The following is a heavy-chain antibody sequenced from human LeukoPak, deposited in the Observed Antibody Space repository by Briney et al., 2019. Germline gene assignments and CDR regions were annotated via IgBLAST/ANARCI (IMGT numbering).Heavy chain of an antibody. Sequence: SETLSLTCAVYGGSFSGYYWSWIRQPPGKGLEWIGEINHSGSTNYNPSLKSRVTMSVDTSKNQFSLKLSSVTAADTAVYYCARDHQQWLVRDYWGQGTLVTVSS. CDR1: GGSFSGYY. D-gene: IGHD6-19*01. J-gene: IGHJ4*02. CDR3: ARDHQQWLVRDY. CDR2: INHSGST. V-gene: IGHV4-34*01.